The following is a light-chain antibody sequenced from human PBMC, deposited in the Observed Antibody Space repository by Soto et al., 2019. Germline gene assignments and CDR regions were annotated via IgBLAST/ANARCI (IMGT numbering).Light chain of an antibody. V-gene: IGKV1-39*01. CDR2: GAS. Sequence: DIPMTQSPSSLSASVGDRVTITCRTSQSVSAFLNWYQLKPGKAPKLLIYGASSLQSGVPSRFSGSGYGTDFTLSISSLQPEDFATHYCQQSFSKLLTFGGGTKVDLK. J-gene: IGKJ4*01. CDR1: QSVSAF. CDR3: QQSFSKLLT.